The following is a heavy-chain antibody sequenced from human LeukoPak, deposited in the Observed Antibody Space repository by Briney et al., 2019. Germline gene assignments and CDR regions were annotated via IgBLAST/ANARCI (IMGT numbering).Heavy chain of an antibody. D-gene: IGHD3-22*01. V-gene: IGHV1-2*02. Sequence: ASVKVSCMASGYTFTGYYMHWVRQAPGQGLERMGWINPNSGGTNYAQKFQGRVTMTRDTSISTAYMELSRLRSDDTAVYYRAREPIGSSGRLDYWGQGTLVTVSS. CDR3: AREPIGSSGRLDY. CDR2: INPNSGGT. CDR1: GYTFTGYY. J-gene: IGHJ4*02.